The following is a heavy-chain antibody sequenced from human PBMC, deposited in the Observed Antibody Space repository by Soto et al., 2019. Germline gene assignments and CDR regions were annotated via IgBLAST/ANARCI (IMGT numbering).Heavy chain of an antibody. CDR3: ARDHGNYARRDWFDP. Sequence: SETLSLTCTVSGGSISSYYWSWIRQPPGKGLEWIGYIYYSGSTNYNPSLKSRVTISVDTSKNQFSLKLSSVTAADTAVYYCARDHGNYARRDWFDPWGQGTLVTVSS. CDR1: GGSISSYY. CDR2: IYYSGST. V-gene: IGHV4-59*01. J-gene: IGHJ5*02. D-gene: IGHD4-4*01.